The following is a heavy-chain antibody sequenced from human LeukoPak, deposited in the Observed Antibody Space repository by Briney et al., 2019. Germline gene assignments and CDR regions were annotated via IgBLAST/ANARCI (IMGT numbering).Heavy chain of an antibody. CDR3: AKNADRGAYCRGGSCYPYYYYYMDV. Sequence: PGGSLRLSCAASGFTVSSNYMSWIRQAPGKGLEWVSSISHTGGSPYYADSVKGRFTVSRDNSENTLYLQMNSLTVDDTAIYYCAKNADRGAYCRGGSCYPYYYYYMDVWGTGTTVTISS. V-gene: IGHV3-23*01. J-gene: IGHJ6*03. CDR1: GFTVSSNY. D-gene: IGHD2-15*01. CDR2: ISHTGGSP.